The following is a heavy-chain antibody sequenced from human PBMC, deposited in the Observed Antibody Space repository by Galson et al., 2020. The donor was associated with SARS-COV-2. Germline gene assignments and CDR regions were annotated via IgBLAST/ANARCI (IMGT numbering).Heavy chain of an antibody. CDR3: VSHEKYAAYTYGHDFEP. J-gene: IGHJ5*02. CDR2: ISYSGGS. D-gene: IGHD2-2*02. Sequence: ETLSLTCTVSGDSISSRSYSWGWIRQPPGKGLEWIASISYSGGSYYKSSLKSRVTISIDTSKNQFSLKLISVTAADTAVYYCVSHEKYAAYTYGHDFEPWGQGNRVTVS. V-gene: IGHV4-39*01. CDR1: GDSISSRSYS.